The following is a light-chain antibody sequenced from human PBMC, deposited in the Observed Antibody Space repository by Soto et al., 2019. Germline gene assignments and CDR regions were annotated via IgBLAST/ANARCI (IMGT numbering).Light chain of an antibody. CDR1: QSISTW. V-gene: IGKV1-5*03. Sequence: DIQMTQSTSTLPASVGDRVTITCRANQSISTWLAWYQQNPGQAPNLLMYKASSLDSGVPSRFRGSGSGTEFTLTISSLQPEDFATDYCQQYNSYAFSFGPGTKVDIK. J-gene: IGKJ3*01. CDR3: QQYNSYAFS. CDR2: KAS.